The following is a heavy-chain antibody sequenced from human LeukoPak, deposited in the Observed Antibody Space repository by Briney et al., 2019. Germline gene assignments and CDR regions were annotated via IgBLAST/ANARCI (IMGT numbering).Heavy chain of an antibody. J-gene: IGHJ4*02. CDR1: GFAFSTYG. V-gene: IGHV3-30*18. D-gene: IGHD2-2*01. CDR2: ISYNGSNN. Sequence: PGGSLRLSCAASGFAFSTYGMHWVRQAPGKGLEWVAVISYNGSNNYYADSVKGRFTISRDNSKNTLYLRMNSLRAEDTAVYYCAKSGCSFASCYLNYWGQGTLVTVSS. CDR3: AKSGCSFASCYLNY.